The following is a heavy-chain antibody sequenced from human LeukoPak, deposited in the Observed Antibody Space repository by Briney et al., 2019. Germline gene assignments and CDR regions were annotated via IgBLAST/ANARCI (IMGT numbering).Heavy chain of an antibody. D-gene: IGHD2-2*02. CDR3: ARGRRDIVVVPAPTPPDY. Sequence: SETLSLTCAVSGYSISSGYYWGWIRQPPGKGLEWIGSIYHSGSTHYNPSLKSRVTISVDTSKNQFSLKLSSVTAADTAVYYCARGRRDIVVVPAPTPPDYWGQGTLVTVSS. CDR2: IYHSGST. J-gene: IGHJ4*02. CDR1: GYSISSGYY. V-gene: IGHV4-38-2*01.